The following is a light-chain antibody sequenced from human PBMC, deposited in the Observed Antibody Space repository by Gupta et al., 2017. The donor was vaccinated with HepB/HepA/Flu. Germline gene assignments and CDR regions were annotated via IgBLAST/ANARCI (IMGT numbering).Light chain of an antibody. V-gene: IGKV4-1*01. J-gene: IGKJ1*01. CDR3: QQCYSSPWT. CDR2: WAS. Sequence: DIVMTQSPDSLAVSLGERATINCKSSRSVLYSSDNKNYLAWYQQKPGQPPKLLIYWASTRESGVPDRFSGSGSGTDFTLTISSLKAEDVAVYYCQQCYSSPWTFGQGTKVEIK. CDR1: RSVLYSSDNKNY.